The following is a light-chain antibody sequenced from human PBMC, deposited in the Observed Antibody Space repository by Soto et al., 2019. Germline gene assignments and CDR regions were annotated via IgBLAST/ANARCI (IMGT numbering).Light chain of an antibody. CDR1: QSISSY. Sequence: DIQMTQSPSSLSASVGDRVTITCRASQSISSYLNWYQQKPGKAPKLLIYAASSLQSGVPSRFSGSGSGTDFTLTISSLQPEDFAPYYCQQSYSTPIYTFGQGTKQEIK. CDR2: AAS. V-gene: IGKV1-39*01. J-gene: IGKJ2*01. CDR3: QQSYSTPIYT.